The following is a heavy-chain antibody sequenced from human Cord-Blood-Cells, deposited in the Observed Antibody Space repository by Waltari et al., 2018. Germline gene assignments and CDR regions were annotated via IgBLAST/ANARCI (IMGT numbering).Heavy chain of an antibody. CDR3: ARLLPSYYDFWSGYSAFDY. J-gene: IGHJ4*02. Sequence: EVQLVQSGAEVKKPGESLKISCTGSGYSFTRYWIGWVRQMPGKGLEWMGIIYPGDSDTRYSPSFQGQVTISADKSISTAYLQWSSLKASDTAMYYCARLLPSYYDFWSGYSAFDYWGQGTLVTVSS. CDR2: IYPGDSDT. D-gene: IGHD3-3*01. CDR1: GYSFTRYW. V-gene: IGHV5-51*01.